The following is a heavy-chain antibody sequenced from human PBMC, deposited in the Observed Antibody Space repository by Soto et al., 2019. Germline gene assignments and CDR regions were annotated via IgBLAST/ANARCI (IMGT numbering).Heavy chain of an antibody. CDR3: AREYRSSSGRFDN. Sequence: SVKVSCKASGCPFRSYAISWEREAPGQGLEGMGGIIPIFGTPSYAQKFQGRVTITADESTSTAYMELSSLRSEDTAVYYCAREYRSSSGRFDNWGQGTLVTVSS. CDR1: GCPFRSYA. V-gene: IGHV1-69*13. D-gene: IGHD6-6*01. CDR2: IIPIFGTP. J-gene: IGHJ4*02.